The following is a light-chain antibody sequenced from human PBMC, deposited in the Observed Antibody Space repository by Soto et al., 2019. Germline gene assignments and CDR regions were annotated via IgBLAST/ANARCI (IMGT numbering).Light chain of an antibody. CDR2: DVS. Sequence: QSVLTQSTSVSGSPGQSITISCTGSSSDIGLYNSVAWYQQRPGRVPKLILYDVSSRPSGVSRRFSGSKSDNTASLTISGLQSEDEADYYCSSYSAGTTNSVLGTGTKVTVL. J-gene: IGLJ1*01. CDR3: SSYSAGTTNSV. V-gene: IGLV2-14*01. CDR1: SSDIGLYNS.